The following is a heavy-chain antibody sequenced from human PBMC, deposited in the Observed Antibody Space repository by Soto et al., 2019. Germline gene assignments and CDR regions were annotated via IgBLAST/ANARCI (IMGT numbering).Heavy chain of an antibody. CDR2: LYYTGTT. J-gene: IGHJ4*02. V-gene: IGHV4-39*01. CDR1: GASISSSDYY. Sequence: SQTLSLTCTVSGASISSSDYYWGWIRQPPGKGLEWIGTLYYTGTTFYDPSLKNRLFMSVDTSKNQFSLRLSSLTAADTAVYYCARQARGTTYSDFDNWGQGTLVTVSS. CDR3: ARQARGTTYSDFDN. D-gene: IGHD1-7*01.